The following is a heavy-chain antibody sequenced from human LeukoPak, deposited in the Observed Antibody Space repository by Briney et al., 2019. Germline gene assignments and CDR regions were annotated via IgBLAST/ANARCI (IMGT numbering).Heavy chain of an antibody. V-gene: IGHV3-30-3*01. CDR2: ISYDGSNK. CDR1: GFTFSSYA. J-gene: IGHJ4*02. Sequence: PGGSLRLSCAASGFTFSSYAMHWVRQAPGKGLEWVAVISYDGSNKYYADSVKGRFTISRDNSKNTLYLQMNSLRAEDTAVYYCASGGSNYYDSSGYYYLDYWGQGTLVTVSS. D-gene: IGHD3-22*01. CDR3: ASGGSNYYDSSGYYYLDY.